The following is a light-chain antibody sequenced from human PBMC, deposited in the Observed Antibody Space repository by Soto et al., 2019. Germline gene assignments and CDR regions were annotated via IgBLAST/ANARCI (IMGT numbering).Light chain of an antibody. J-gene: IGKJ2*01. CDR1: QGIRDE. V-gene: IGKV1-6*01. CDR2: GAS. CDR3: LQDYNYPRT. Sequence: IQMTQFPASLSASVGDRVTITCRASQGIRDELGWYQQKPGKAPKLLIYGASRLESGVPSRFSGSGSGTDFSLTIYSLRPEDSATYFCLQDYNYPRTFGQGTKLQIK.